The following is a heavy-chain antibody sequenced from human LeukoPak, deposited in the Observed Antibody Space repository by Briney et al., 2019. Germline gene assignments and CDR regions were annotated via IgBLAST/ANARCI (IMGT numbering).Heavy chain of an antibody. Sequence: SETLSLTCTVSGGSISSYYWSWIRQPPGKGLEWIGYIYYSGSTNYNPSLKSRVTIPVDTSKNQFSLKLSSVTAADTAVYYCARDYYGSGSTQDYYGMDVWGQGTTVTVSS. CDR1: GGSISSYY. D-gene: IGHD3-10*01. CDR2: IYYSGST. CDR3: ARDYYGSGSTQDYYGMDV. J-gene: IGHJ6*02. V-gene: IGHV4-59*01.